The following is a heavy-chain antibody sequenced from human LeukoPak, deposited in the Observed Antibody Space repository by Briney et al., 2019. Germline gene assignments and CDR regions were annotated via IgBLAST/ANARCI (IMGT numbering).Heavy chain of an antibody. Sequence: GGSLRLSCAASGFTVSSKHMSWVRQAPGKGLEWVSAISGSGGSTYYADSVKGRFTISRDNSKNTLYLQMNSLRAEDTAVYYCAKDSGFVVGATTIFDYWGQGTLVTVSS. V-gene: IGHV3-23*01. CDR1: GFTVSSKH. CDR2: ISGSGGST. D-gene: IGHD1-26*01. CDR3: AKDSGFVVGATTIFDY. J-gene: IGHJ4*02.